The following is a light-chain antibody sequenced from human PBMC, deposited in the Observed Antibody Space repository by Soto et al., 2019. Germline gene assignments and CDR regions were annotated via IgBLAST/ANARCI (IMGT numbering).Light chain of an antibody. CDR2: DAS. CDR3: QQYENLPT. CDR1: QNINNY. Sequence: DIQMTQSPASLSASVGDRGKITCQARQNINNYLNWYQQKPGRAPKLLIYDASNLEAGVPSRFRGSGSGTDFTFTISRLQPEDIATYYCQQYENLPTFGQGTRLEIK. J-gene: IGKJ5*01. V-gene: IGKV1-33*01.